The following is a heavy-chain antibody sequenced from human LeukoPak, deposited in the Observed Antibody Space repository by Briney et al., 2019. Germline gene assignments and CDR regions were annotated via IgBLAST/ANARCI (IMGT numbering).Heavy chain of an antibody. CDR3: ARGGQGGYCSSTSCYLLDY. D-gene: IGHD2-2*01. CDR2: INAGNGNT. CDR1: GYNFISYA. Sequence: VASVKVSCKASGYNFISYAMHWVRQAPGQRLEWMGWINAGNGNTKYSQKFQGRVTITRDTSASTAYMELSSLRSEDTAVYYCARGGQGGYCSSTSCYLLDYWGQGTLVTVSS. J-gene: IGHJ4*02. V-gene: IGHV1-3*01.